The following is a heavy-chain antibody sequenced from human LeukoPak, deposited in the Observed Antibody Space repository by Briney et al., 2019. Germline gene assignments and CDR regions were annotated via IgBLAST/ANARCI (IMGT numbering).Heavy chain of an antibody. J-gene: IGHJ6*03. CDR2: ISPSSGYI. Sequence: GGSLRLSCAVSGFTFKDYCMSWVRQAPGKGLEWVSSISPSSGYIYYADSVKGRFTIPRDNAKKSLYLQMNSLRAEDTAVYYCARDSGRFLEWITYVDVWGKGTTVTVSS. CDR3: ARDSGRFLEWITYVDV. CDR1: GFTFKDYC. D-gene: IGHD3-3*01. V-gene: IGHV3-21*01.